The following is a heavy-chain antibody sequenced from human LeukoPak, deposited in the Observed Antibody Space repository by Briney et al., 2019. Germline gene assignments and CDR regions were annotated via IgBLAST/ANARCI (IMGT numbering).Heavy chain of an antibody. CDR1: GFTFSSYS. CDR3: ARVKIMVATSSH. D-gene: IGHD5-12*01. CDR2: ISSSSSYI. J-gene: IGHJ4*02. Sequence: GGSLRLSCAASGFTFSSYSMNWVRQAPGKGLEWVSSISSSSSYIYYADSVKGRFTISRDNAKNSLYLQMNSLRAEDTAVYYCARVKIMVATSSHWGQGTLVTVSS. V-gene: IGHV3-21*01.